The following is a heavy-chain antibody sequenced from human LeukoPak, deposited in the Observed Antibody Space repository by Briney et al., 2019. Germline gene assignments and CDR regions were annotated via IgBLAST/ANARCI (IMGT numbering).Heavy chain of an antibody. V-gene: IGHV1-2*02. Sequence: ASVKVSCKASGYTFTGYYIHWVRQAPGQGLGWMGWINPNSGGTNYAQKFQGRVTMTRDTSISTAYMELSRLRSDDTAVYYCAREAYYDILTPDYWGQGTLVTVSS. CDR3: AREAYYDILTPDY. CDR2: INPNSGGT. CDR1: GYTFTGYY. D-gene: IGHD3-9*01. J-gene: IGHJ4*02.